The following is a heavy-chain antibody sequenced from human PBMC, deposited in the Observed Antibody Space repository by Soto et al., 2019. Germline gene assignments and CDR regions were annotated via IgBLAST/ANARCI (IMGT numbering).Heavy chain of an antibody. CDR1: GYTFISYG. Sequence: GASVKVSCKASGYTFISYGISWVRQAPGQGLEWMGWISAYNGNTNYAQKYQGRVTMTTDTSTSTAYMELRSMRSDDTAVYYCARVPWVAEHEKRIDYWGQGTLVTVSS. V-gene: IGHV1-18*01. CDR3: ARVPWVAEHEKRIDY. CDR2: ISAYNGNT. J-gene: IGHJ4*02. D-gene: IGHD1-1*01.